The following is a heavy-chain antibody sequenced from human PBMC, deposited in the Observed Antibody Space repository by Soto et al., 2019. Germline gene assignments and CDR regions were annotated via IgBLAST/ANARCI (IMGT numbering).Heavy chain of an antibody. CDR1: GITFGSRA. V-gene: IGHV3-23*01. CDR3: AKVGYYDFLDV. CDR2: ITDTGGDA. J-gene: IGHJ6*02. Sequence: EVQLLESGGDLIQPGGSLRLSCVASGITFGSRAMSWVRQAPGEGLEWVSTITDTGGDAKYADSVRGRFTISRDNSKNTLYLQMNSLRAEDTAVYYCAKVGYYDFLDVWGQGTTVTVSS. D-gene: IGHD3-3*01.